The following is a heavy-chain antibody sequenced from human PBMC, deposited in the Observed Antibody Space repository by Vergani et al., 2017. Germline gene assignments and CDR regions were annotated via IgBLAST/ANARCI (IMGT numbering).Heavy chain of an antibody. V-gene: IGHV1-46*03. CDR1: GYTFSNYY. D-gene: IGHD3-9*01. CDR3: ARGDYGILTGYRY. J-gene: IGHJ4*02. CDR2: INPSGGHT. Sequence: QVQVVQSGAEVKKSGASVKVSCKTPGYTFSNYYMHWVRQAPGQGLEWMGIINPSGGHTNYAQKFQGRVTMTRDTSTSTVYMEVSSLRSEDTAIYYCARGDYGILTGYRYWGQGTLVTVSA.